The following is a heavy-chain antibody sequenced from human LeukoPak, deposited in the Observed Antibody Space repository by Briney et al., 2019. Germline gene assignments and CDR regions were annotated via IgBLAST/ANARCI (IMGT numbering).Heavy chain of an antibody. J-gene: IGHJ5*02. CDR2: IYSGGST. V-gene: IGHV3-53*01. Sequence: GGSLRLSCAASGFTVSSNYMSWVRQAPGKGLEWVSVIYSGGSTYYADSVKGRFTISRDNSKNTLYLQMNSLRAEDTAVYYCAKETGGYSYGLDWFDPWGQGTLVTVSS. CDR3: AKETGGYSYGLDWFDP. D-gene: IGHD5-18*01. CDR1: GFTVSSNY.